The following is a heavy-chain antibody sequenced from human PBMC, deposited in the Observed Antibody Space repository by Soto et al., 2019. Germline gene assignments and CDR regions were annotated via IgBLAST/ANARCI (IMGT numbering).Heavy chain of an antibody. J-gene: IGHJ6*02. D-gene: IGHD6-13*01. CDR3: AREKPQLVLFLYYYGMDV. CDR2: INAGNGNT. CDR1: GYTFTSYA. Sequence: QVQLVQSGAEVKNPGASVKVSCKASGYTFTSYAMHWVRQAPGQRLEWMGWINAGNGNTKYSQKFQGRVTITRDTSASTAYLELSSLRSEETAVYYCAREKPQLVLFLYYYGMDVWGQGTTVTVSS. V-gene: IGHV1-3*01.